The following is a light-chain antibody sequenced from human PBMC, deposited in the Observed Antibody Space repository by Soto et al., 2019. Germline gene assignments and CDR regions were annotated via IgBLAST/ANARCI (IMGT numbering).Light chain of an antibody. CDR3: QQYNNGPPWT. CDR2: GAS. Sequence: EIVKPQYAATLSVSTGESATLSCRSSQSVSSNLAWYQQKPGQAPRLLIYGASTRATGIPARFSGSGCGREFTLTISSLQSEDFAVYLCQQYNNGPPWTFGQGTKVDIK. V-gene: IGKV3-15*01. J-gene: IGKJ1*01. CDR1: QSVSSN.